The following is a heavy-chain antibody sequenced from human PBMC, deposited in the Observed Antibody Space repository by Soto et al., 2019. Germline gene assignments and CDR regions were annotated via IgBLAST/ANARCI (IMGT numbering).Heavy chain of an antibody. D-gene: IGHD6-19*01. Sequence: ASVKVSCKASGGTFSSYAMHWVRQAPGQRLEWMGWINAGNGNTKYSQKFQGRVTITRDTSASTAYMELSSLRSEDTAVYYCALRHSSGWSFDYWGQGTLVTVSS. CDR2: INAGNGNT. CDR3: ALRHSSGWSFDY. J-gene: IGHJ4*02. V-gene: IGHV1-3*01. CDR1: GGTFSSYA.